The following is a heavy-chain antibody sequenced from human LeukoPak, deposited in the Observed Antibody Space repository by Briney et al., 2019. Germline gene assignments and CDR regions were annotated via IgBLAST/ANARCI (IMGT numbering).Heavy chain of an antibody. V-gene: IGHV3-74*01. Sequence: HPGGSLRLSCAASGFTFSSYWMHWVRQAPGKGLVWVSRINSDGSSTSYADSVKGRFTISRDNAKNTLYLQMSSLRAEDTAVYYCATQDYGDYVSYWGQGTLVTVSS. J-gene: IGHJ4*02. CDR2: INSDGSST. CDR3: ATQDYGDYVSY. D-gene: IGHD4-17*01. CDR1: GFTFSSYW.